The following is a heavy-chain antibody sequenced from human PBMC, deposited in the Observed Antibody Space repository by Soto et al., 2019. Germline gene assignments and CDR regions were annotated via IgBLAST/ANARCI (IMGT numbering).Heavy chain of an antibody. CDR3: ATQGFYRMGV. Sequence: QVQLQESGPGLVQPSGTLSLTCAVSGDSITGDNWWSWVRQSPGKGLEWIGEIHHSGATNYNPSLKCRVTISVDKSKNQFSLKLNSVTAADPAMFYCATQGFYRMGVWVRGTTVTVSS. J-gene: IGHJ6*02. V-gene: IGHV4-4*02. CDR1: GDSITGDNW. CDR2: IHHSGAT.